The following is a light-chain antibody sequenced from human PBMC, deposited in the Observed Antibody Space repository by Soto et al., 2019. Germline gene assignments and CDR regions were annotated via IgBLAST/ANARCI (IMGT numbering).Light chain of an antibody. J-gene: IGLJ1*01. V-gene: IGLV2-14*01. CDR1: SSDVGGYNF. Sequence: QSALTQPASVSGSPGQSITISCTGTSSDVGGYNFVAWYQQHPGKAPKIMIYDVTNRPSGVYNRFSGYKSGNKASLTISGLQAEDEADYYCSSYTSSSTLVFGTGTKLTVL. CDR2: DVT. CDR3: SSYTSSSTLV.